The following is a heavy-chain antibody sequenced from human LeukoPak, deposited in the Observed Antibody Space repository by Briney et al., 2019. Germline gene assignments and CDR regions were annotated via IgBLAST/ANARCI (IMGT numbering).Heavy chain of an antibody. CDR2: IYSDESLI. D-gene: IGHD5-24*01. J-gene: IGHJ6*02. Sequence: PGESLKISCTTSGYSFSKYWIGWVRQPPGKGLEWMGFIYSDESLIRYSPSFEGQVTISADNSISTAYLQWSSLKASDTAMYYCGRYGLSGNGYTSYFYYGMDFWGQGTAVTVSS. CDR3: GRYGLSGNGYTSYFYYGMDF. V-gene: IGHV5-51*01. CDR1: GYSFSKYW.